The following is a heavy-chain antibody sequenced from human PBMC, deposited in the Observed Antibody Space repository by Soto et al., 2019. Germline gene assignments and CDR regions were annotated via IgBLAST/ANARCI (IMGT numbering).Heavy chain of an antibody. CDR1: GFTFSSYA. CDR3: ARDQAYSSGWYGVY. V-gene: IGHV3-30-3*01. D-gene: IGHD6-19*01. Sequence: QVQLVESGGGVVQPGRSLRLSCAASGFTFSSYAMHWVRQAPGKGLEWVAVISYDGSNKYYADSVKGRFTISRDNSKNPLYLQMNSLRAEDTAVYYCARDQAYSSGWYGVYWGQGTLVTVSS. J-gene: IGHJ4*02. CDR2: ISYDGSNK.